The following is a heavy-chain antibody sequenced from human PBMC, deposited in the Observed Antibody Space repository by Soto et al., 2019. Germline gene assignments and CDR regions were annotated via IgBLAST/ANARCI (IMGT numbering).Heavy chain of an antibody. CDR2: IYYSGNT. CDR1: GDSISNYAYS. CDR3: ARAPGDYFDY. Sequence: PSETLSLTCTVSGDSISNYAYSWGWIRQPPGKGLEYIGNIYYSGNTNYNPPLKSRVTISVDTSKNQFSLKLSSVTAADTAVYYCARAPGDYFDYWGQGTLVTVSS. J-gene: IGHJ4*02. V-gene: IGHV4-61*05.